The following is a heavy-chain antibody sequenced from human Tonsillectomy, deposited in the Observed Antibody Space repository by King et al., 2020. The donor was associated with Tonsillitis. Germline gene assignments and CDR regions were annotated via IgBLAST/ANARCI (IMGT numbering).Heavy chain of an antibody. CDR1: GFTFSSYG. J-gene: IGHJ4*02. CDR3: AKDHPVRIWFGESPFDY. D-gene: IGHD3-10*01. CDR2: IRYDGNNK. Sequence: QVQLVESGGGVVQPGGSLRLSCAASGFTFSSYGRHWVRQAPGKGLEWVAFIRYDGNNKYYADSVKGRFPISRDNSKNTVYLQMNNLRDEETAVYYCAKDHPVRIWFGESPFDYWGQGTLVTVSS. V-gene: IGHV3-30*02.